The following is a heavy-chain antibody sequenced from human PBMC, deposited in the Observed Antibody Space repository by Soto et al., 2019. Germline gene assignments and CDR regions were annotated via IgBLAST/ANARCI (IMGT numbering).Heavy chain of an antibody. Sequence: PSETLSVTWTVSGGSISSGGYYWSWIRQHPGKGLEWIGYIYYSGSTYYNPSLKSRVTISVDTSKNQFSLKLSSVTAADTAVYYCARGITYGDYDHFDYWGQGTLVTVSS. CDR2: IYYSGST. CDR3: ARGITYGDYDHFDY. V-gene: IGHV4-31*02. J-gene: IGHJ4*02. D-gene: IGHD4-17*01. CDR1: GGSISSGGYY.